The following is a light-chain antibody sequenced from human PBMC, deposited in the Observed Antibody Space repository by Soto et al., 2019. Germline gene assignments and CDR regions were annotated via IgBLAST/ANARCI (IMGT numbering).Light chain of an antibody. J-gene: IGLJ2*01. CDR2: DVS. CDR1: SNDVGGYRY. V-gene: IGLV2-14*01. CDR3: SSYTTRNTLV. Sequence: QSALTQPASVSGSPGQSITISCTGTSNDVGGYRYVSWFQQHPGKAPQLIFYDVSDRPSGVSDRFSGSKSGNTASLTISGLQAEDEADYYCSSYTTRNTLVFGGGTKLTVL.